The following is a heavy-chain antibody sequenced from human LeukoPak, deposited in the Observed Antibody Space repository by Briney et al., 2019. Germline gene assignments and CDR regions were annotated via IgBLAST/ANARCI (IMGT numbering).Heavy chain of an antibody. CDR2: ISPSSSYI. V-gene: IGHV3-21*01. J-gene: IGHJ4*02. CDR3: ARYIAAAPYYFDY. D-gene: IGHD6-13*01. CDR1: GFTFSSYS. Sequence: GGSLRLSCAASGFTFSSYSLAWVRQAPGKGLEWVSSISPSSSYIYYTDSVKGRFTISRDNAENSLYLQMSGLRAEDTAVYYCARYIAAAPYYFDYWGQGALVTVSS.